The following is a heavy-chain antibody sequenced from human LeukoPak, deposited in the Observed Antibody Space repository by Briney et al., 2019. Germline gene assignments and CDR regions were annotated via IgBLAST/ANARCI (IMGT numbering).Heavy chain of an antibody. J-gene: IGHJ4*02. D-gene: IGHD6-19*01. V-gene: IGHV3-66*01. CDR3: ARAPPTSSGWYRDS. CDR2: IHSGGST. CDR1: GFTVSNSY. Sequence: GGSLRLSCAASGFTVSNSYMSWVRQAPGKGLEWVSVIHSGGSTYYADSVKGRFTISRDISENTLYLEMRSLRDADTAFYYCARAPPTSSGWYRDSWGQGTLVTVSS.